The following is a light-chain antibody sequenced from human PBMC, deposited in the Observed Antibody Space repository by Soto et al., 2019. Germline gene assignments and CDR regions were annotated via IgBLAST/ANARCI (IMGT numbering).Light chain of an antibody. Sequence: EIVLTQSPATLSVSPGERATLSCRATETISTNLAWFQRKPGQPPRLLIYGSSTRATGVPDRFSGSGSGTDFTLTISGLEPEDFAVYYCQQRYGWPPLTFGGGTRVEIK. J-gene: IGKJ4*01. CDR1: ETISTN. V-gene: IGKV3-15*01. CDR2: GSS. CDR3: QQRYGWPPLT.